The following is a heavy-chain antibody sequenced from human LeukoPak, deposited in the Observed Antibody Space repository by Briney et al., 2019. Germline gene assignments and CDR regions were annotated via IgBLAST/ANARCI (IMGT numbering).Heavy chain of an antibody. J-gene: IGHJ4*02. CDR1: GGSISSGGHS. D-gene: IGHD5-18*01. V-gene: IGHV4-30-2*01. CDR2: IYHSGST. CDR3: ARVWYTYGHFDY. Sequence: SQTLSLTCAVSGGSISSGGHSWSWIRQPPGKGLEWIGYIYHSGSTYYNPSLKSRVTISVDRSKNQFSLKLSSVTAADTAVYYCARVWYTYGHFDYWGQGTLVTVSS.